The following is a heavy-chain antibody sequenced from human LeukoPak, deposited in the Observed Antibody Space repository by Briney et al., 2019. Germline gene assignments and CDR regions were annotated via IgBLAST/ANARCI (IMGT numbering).Heavy chain of an antibody. CDR2: IIPILGIA. CDR1: GGTFSSYA. CDR3: ARVHLGSGSYYNTYFDY. Sequence: SVKVSCKASGGTFSSYAISWVRQAPGQGLEWMGRIIPILGIANYAQKFQGRVTMTRDTSTSTVYMELSSLRSEDTAVYYCARVHLGSGSYYNTYFDYWGQGTLVTVSS. V-gene: IGHV1-69*04. D-gene: IGHD3-10*01. J-gene: IGHJ4*02.